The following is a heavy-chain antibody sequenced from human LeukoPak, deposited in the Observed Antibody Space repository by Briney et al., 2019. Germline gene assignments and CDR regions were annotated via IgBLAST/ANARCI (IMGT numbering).Heavy chain of an antibody. CDR2: IKQDGSEK. CDR1: GFTFSSYW. D-gene: IGHD3-9*01. Sequence: GGSLRLSCAASGFTFSSYWMSWVRQAPGKGLEWVANIKQDGSEKYYVDSVKGRFTIPRDSAKNSLYLQMTSLRAEDTAVYYCARDKKVGRPFDWSHFDYWGQGTLVTVSS. CDR3: ARDKKVGRPFDWSHFDY. J-gene: IGHJ4*02. V-gene: IGHV3-7*01.